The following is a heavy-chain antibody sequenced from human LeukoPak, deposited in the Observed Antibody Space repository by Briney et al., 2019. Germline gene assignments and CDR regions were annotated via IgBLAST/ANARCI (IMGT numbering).Heavy chain of an antibody. CDR1: GDSVSGDSST. Sequence: SQTLSLTFAISGDSVSGDSSTWNWIRQSPSRGLEWLGRTFYRSRWYYHYAESVKSRITIKADTSENQFSLQLNYVSPDDTAVYYCARAPHTLGLDFWGQGILVTVSS. J-gene: IGHJ4*01. V-gene: IGHV6-1*01. D-gene: IGHD7-27*01. CDR3: ARAPHTLGLDF. CDR2: TFYRSRWYY.